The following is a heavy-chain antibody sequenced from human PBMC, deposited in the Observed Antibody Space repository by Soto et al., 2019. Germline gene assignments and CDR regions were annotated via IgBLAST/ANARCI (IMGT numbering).Heavy chain of an antibody. CDR1: GFTFSSYW. CDR3: ARGAWIQLWPHPYYYYGMDV. D-gene: IGHD5-18*01. J-gene: IGHJ6*02. CDR2: INSDGSST. V-gene: IGHV3-74*01. Sequence: GGSLRLSCAASGFTFSSYWMHWVRQAPGKGLVWVSRINSDGSSTSYADSVKGRFTISRDNAKNTLYLQMNSLRAEDTAVYYCARGAWIQLWPHPYYYYGMDVWGQGTTVTVSS.